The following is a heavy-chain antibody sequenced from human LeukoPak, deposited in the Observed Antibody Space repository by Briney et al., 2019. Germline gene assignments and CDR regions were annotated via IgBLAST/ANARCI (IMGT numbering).Heavy chain of an antibody. CDR1: GFTFSSYE. Sequence: PGGSLRLSCAASGFTFSSYEMNWVRQAPGKGLEWVSYISSSGSTIYYADSVKGRFTISRDNAKNSLYLQMNSLRAEDTAVYYCARVSYYDSSGYRDYWGQGTLVTVSS. CDR2: ISSSGSTI. V-gene: IGHV3-48*03. CDR3: ARVSYYDSSGYRDY. D-gene: IGHD3-22*01. J-gene: IGHJ4*02.